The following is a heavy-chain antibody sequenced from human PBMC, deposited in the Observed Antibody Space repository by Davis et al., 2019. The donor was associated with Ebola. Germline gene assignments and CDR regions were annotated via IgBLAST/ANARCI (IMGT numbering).Heavy chain of an antibody. V-gene: IGHV5-51*01. D-gene: IGHD3-10*01. Sequence: PGGSLRLSCKGSGYSFTSYWIAWVRQMPGKGLEWMGIIYPGDSDTRYSPSFQGQVTISTDKSISTAYLQWSSLKASDTAMYYCARQPNYYGSGVDYWGQGTLVTVSS. J-gene: IGHJ4*02. CDR3: ARQPNYYGSGVDY. CDR1: GYSFTSYW. CDR2: IYPGDSDT.